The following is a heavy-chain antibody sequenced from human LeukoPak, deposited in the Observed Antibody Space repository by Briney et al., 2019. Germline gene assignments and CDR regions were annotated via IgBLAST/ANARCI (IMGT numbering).Heavy chain of an antibody. CDR2: MYSGGST. J-gene: IGHJ4*02. CDR1: GFTVSSNH. V-gene: IGHV3-66*01. D-gene: IGHD5-12*01. Sequence: GGSLRLSCAASGFTVSSNHMSWVRQAPGKGLEWVAVMYSGGSTDYADSVKGRFIISRDNSENTLYLQMNSLRAEDTAVYYCARGGSGYDIDYWGQGTLVTVSS. CDR3: ARGGSGYDIDY.